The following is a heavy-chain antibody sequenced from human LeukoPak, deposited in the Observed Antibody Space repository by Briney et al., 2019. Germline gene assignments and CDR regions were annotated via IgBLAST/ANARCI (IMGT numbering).Heavy chain of an antibody. J-gene: IGHJ3*02. CDR3: ARGSERVYYDSSGYYGDAFDI. D-gene: IGHD3-22*01. CDR2: INHSGST. V-gene: IGHV4-34*01. CDR1: GGSFSGYY. Sequence: PSETLSLTCAVYGGSFSGYYWSWIRQPPGKGLEWIGEINHSGSTNYNPSLKSRGTISVDTSKNQFSLKLGSVTAADTAVYYCARGSERVYYDSSGYYGDAFDIWGQGTMVTVSS.